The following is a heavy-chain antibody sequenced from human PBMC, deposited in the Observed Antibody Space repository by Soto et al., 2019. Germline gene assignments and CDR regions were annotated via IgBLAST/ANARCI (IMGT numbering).Heavy chain of an antibody. CDR3: AKGSRMWTPDY. Sequence: GASVKVSCKTSGYTFTDYAIYWVRQAPEQRLEWLGWISTGNGNTKFSQKFQGRVTITRDTSATTAYMELTSLRSEDTAVYYCAKGSRMWTPDYWGQGTLVTVSS. D-gene: IGHD2-15*01. J-gene: IGHJ4*02. CDR1: GYTFTDYA. CDR2: ISTGNGNT. V-gene: IGHV1-3*04.